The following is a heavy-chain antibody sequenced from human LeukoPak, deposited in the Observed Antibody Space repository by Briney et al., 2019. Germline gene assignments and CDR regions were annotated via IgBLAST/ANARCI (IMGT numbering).Heavy chain of an antibody. J-gene: IGHJ5*02. CDR3: ARLSSLANIAARGRTWLDP. D-gene: IGHD6-6*01. CDR1: GGSINNSY. CDR2: IYYSGST. Sequence: SETLSLTCTVSGGSINNSYWTWIRQPPGKGLEWIGHIYYSGSTNYSPSLKSRVTISVDTSKNQFSLKLSSVTAADTAVYYCARLSSLANIAARGRTWLDPWGQGSLVTVSS. V-gene: IGHV4-59*01.